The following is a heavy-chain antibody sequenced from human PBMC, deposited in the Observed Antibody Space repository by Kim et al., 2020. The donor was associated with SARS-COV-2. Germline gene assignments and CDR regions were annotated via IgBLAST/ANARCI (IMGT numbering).Heavy chain of an antibody. D-gene: IGHD3-22*01. J-gene: IGHJ6*02. CDR3: ARTYYYDSSGYYYDYYYYYGMDV. V-gene: IGHV1-18*01. CDR1: GYTFTSYG. CDR2: ISAYNGNT. Sequence: ASVKVSCKASGYTFTSYGISWVRQAPGQGLEWMGWISAYNGNTNYAQKLQGRVTMTTDTSTSTAYMEMRSLRSDDTAVYYCARTYYYDSSGYYYDYYYYYGMDVWGQGTTVTVSS.